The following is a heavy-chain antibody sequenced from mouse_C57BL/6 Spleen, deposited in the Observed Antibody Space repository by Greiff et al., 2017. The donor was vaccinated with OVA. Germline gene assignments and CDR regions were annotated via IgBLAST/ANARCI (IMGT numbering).Heavy chain of an antibody. CDR3: ARRHYDSGYRYWYFDV. CDR2: ISSGSSTI. CDR1: GFTFSDYG. D-gene: IGHD1-1*01. J-gene: IGHJ1*03. V-gene: IGHV5-17*01. Sequence: EVQGVESGGGLVKPGGSLKLSCAASGFTFSDYGMHWVRQAPEKGLEWVAYISSGSSTIYYADTVKGRFTISRDNAKNTLFLQMTSLRSEDTAMYSCARRHYDSGYRYWYFDVWGTGTTVTVSS.